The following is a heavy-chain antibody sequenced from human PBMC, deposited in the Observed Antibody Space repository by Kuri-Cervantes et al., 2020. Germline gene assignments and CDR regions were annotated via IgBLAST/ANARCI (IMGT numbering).Heavy chain of an antibody. D-gene: IGHD3-22*01. CDR2: ISYDGSNK. Sequence: GGSLRLSCAASGFTFSSYCMHWVRQAPGKGLEWVAVISYDGSNKYYADSVKGRFTISRDNAKNSLYLQMNSLRDEDTAVYYCARAEDFYDSSGYYYIRPPKGDAFDIWGQGTMVTVSS. V-gene: IGHV3-30*03. J-gene: IGHJ3*02. CDR1: GFTFSSYC. CDR3: ARAEDFYDSSGYYYIRPPKGDAFDI.